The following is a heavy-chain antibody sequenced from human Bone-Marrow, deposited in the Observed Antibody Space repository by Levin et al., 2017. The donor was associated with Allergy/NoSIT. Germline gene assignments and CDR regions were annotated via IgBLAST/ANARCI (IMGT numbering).Heavy chain of an antibody. D-gene: IGHD2-15*01. CDR2: ISSSGRYI. Sequence: GESLKISCATSTFDFSDHSLSWVRQAPGRGLEWLSSISSSGRYIYYADSVKGRFTISRDNGKNSVFLQMNSLRAEDTAIYYCATWGDCSGGRCSFPSFWFDLWGQGTLVTVSS. CDR3: ATWGDCSGGRCSFPSFWFDL. CDR1: TFDFSDHS. V-gene: IGHV3-21*01. J-gene: IGHJ5*02.